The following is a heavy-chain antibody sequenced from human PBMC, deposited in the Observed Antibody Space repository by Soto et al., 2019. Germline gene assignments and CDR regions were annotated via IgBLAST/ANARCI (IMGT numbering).Heavy chain of an antibody. D-gene: IGHD6-13*01. CDR1: GFPFSPEA. V-gene: IGHV3-30-3*01. CDR3: ARDYSSSWCLDS. CDR2: ISYDGNNK. J-gene: IGHJ4*02. Sequence: QVQLVESGGGVVQPGNCLRLSCSGSGFPFSPEALHCVGQAPGKGLEWVAAISYDGNNKNHADSVKGRVTVSRENSKNPLYMQIYSLRPEDPDVYYCARDYSSSWCLDSCGQGSLVTVSS.